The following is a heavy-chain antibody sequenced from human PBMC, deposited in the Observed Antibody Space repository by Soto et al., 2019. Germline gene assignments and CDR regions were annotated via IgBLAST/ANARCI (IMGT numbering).Heavy chain of an antibody. CDR2: IYYSGST. J-gene: IGHJ4*02. V-gene: IGHV4-31*03. CDR1: GGAISSGGHY. D-gene: IGHD2-2*02. CDR3: ARAGSLGYCRSTSCYRGALDY. Sequence: SETLSLTCTVSGGAISSGGHYWSWIRQHPGKGLEWIGYIYYSGSTYYNPSLKSRVTISVDTSKNQFSLKLSSVTTADTAVYYCARAGSLGYCRSTSCYRGALDYWVQGTLVTVSS.